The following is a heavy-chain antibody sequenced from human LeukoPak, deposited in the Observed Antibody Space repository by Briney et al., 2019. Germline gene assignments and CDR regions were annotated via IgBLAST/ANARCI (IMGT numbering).Heavy chain of an antibody. V-gene: IGHV5-51*01. CDR2: IYPGDSDT. Sequence: GESLKISCKGSGDSITSYWIGWVRQMPGKGLELMGIIYPGDSDTRYSPSFQGQVTISADKSISTAYLQWSSLKASDTAMYYCASSSDSKFDYWGQGTLVTVSS. CDR1: GDSITSYW. CDR3: ASSSDSKFDY. D-gene: IGHD2-15*01. J-gene: IGHJ4*02.